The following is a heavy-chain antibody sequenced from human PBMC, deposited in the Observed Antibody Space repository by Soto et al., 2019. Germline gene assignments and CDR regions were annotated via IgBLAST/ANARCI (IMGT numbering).Heavy chain of an antibody. D-gene: IGHD4-17*01. V-gene: IGHV1-18*04. Sequence: LVQSGAEAKKPGTSVKVSCKASGYTFSTSTISWVRQAPGQGLERLGWIKAYSGNTNYAPKLQGRVTMTTDTSTSTAYLELRSLTNDDTAMYYCAIANYGDDDYWGQGTLVTVSS. CDR3: AIANYGDDDY. CDR2: IKAYSGNT. CDR1: GYTFSTST. J-gene: IGHJ4*02.